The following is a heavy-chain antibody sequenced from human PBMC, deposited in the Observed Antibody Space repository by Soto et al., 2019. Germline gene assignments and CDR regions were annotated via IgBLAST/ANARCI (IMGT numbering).Heavy chain of an antibody. J-gene: IGHJ4*02. Sequence: GGFLRLSCAASGFTFNNYAMSWVRQAPGKGLEWVSAISSSGYSTYYADSVKGRFTISRDNSKNTVYLQMNNLRAEDTAVYYCAKGSVVVAAKFDSWGQGTLVTVSS. D-gene: IGHD2-21*02. CDR2: ISSSGYST. V-gene: IGHV3-23*01. CDR1: GFTFNNYA. CDR3: AKGSVVVAAKFDS.